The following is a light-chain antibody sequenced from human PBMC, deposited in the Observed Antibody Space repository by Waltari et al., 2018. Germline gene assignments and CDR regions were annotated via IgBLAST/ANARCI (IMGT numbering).Light chain of an antibody. Sequence: QSVLSQPPSASGTPGETITISCSGSNSNTRPQDAYWFQQFPGTAPRLLIFENSERPSGVPGRFSGSKSGTSASLAISGLRSEDEADYYCAAWDASLTVIFGGGTKVTVL. J-gene: IGLJ2*01. CDR2: ENS. CDR3: AAWDASLTVI. V-gene: IGLV1-47*01. CDR1: NSNTRPQD.